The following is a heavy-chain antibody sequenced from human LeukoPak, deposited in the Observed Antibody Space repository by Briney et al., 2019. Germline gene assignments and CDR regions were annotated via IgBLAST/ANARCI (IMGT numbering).Heavy chain of an antibody. D-gene: IGHD3-3*01. Sequence: PGESLRLSCTASGFTFSNFWMGWVRQAPGKGLEWVANIKQDETEKFYLGSVKGRFTISRDNSKNTLYLQMNSLRAEDTAVYYCANYDFWSGYYPNAEYFQHWGQGTLVTVSS. V-gene: IGHV3-7*03. CDR1: GFTFSNFW. CDR3: ANYDFWSGYYPNAEYFQH. J-gene: IGHJ1*01. CDR2: IKQDETEK.